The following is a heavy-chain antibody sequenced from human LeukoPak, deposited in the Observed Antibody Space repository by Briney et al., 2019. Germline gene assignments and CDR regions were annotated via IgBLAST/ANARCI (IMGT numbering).Heavy chain of an antibody. CDR1: GGSISSYY. Sequence: PSETLSLTCTVSGGSISSYYWSWIRQPPGKGLEWIGYIYYSGSTNYNPSLKSRVTISVGTSKNQFSLKLSSVTAADTAVYYCARGVSYCSSTSCFFPRWGQGTLVTVSS. D-gene: IGHD2-2*01. J-gene: IGHJ4*02. V-gene: IGHV4-59*01. CDR3: ARGVSYCSSTSCFFPR. CDR2: IYYSGST.